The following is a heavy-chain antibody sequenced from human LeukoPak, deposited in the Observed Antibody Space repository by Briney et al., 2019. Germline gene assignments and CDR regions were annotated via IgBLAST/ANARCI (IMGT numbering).Heavy chain of an antibody. J-gene: IGHJ4*02. CDR3: ARDRRLTTWIQLWLLDY. CDR1: GDTFTSYY. CDR2: INPSGGST. Sequence: ASVKVSCKASGDTFTSYYMHWVRQAPGQGLEWMGIINPSGGSTSYAQKFQGRVTMTRDTSTSTVYMELSSLRSEDTAVYYCARDRRLTTWIQLWLLDYWGQGTLVTVSS. D-gene: IGHD5-18*01. V-gene: IGHV1-46*01.